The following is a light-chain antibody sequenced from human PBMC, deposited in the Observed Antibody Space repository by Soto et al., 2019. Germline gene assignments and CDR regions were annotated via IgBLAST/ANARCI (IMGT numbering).Light chain of an antibody. CDR2: RVS. V-gene: IGKV2-30*02. J-gene: IGKJ1*01. CDR3: LQGTHWPWT. CDR1: QSLVHSDGNTY. Sequence: DVVMTQSPLSLPVTLGQPASISCRSSQSLVHSDGNTYLNWFQQRPGQSPRRLIYRVSSRDSGVPDRFSGSGSGTNFTLNISRVEAEDVGVYYCLQGTHWPWTFCQGTKVEIK.